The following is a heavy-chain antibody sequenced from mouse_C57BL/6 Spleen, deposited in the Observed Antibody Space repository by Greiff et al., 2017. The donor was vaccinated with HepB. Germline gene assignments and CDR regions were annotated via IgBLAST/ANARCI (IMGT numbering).Heavy chain of an antibody. J-gene: IGHJ3*01. D-gene: IGHD1-1*01. Sequence: EVQRVESGGGLVKPGGSLKLSCAASGFTFSDYGMHWVRQAPEKGLEWVAYISSGCSTIYYADTVKGRFTISRDNAKNTLFLQMTSLRSEDTALYYCATTVPAWFAYWGQGTLVTVSA. CDR3: ATTVPAWFAY. CDR1: GFTFSDYG. CDR2: ISSGCSTI. V-gene: IGHV5-17*01.